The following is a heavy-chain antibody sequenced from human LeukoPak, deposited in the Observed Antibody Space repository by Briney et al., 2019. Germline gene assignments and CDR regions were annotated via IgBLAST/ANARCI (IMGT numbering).Heavy chain of an antibody. D-gene: IGHD3-22*01. V-gene: IGHV3-23*01. CDR2: ISGSGGST. CDR1: GFTFSSYA. CDR3: AKDVTMIVVVPLGY. Sequence: GGSLRLSCAASGFTFSSYAMSWVRQAPGKGLEGVSAISGSGGSTYYADSVKGRFTISRDNSKNTLYMQMNSLRAEDTAVYYCAKDVTMIVVVPLGYWGQGTLVTVSS. J-gene: IGHJ4*02.